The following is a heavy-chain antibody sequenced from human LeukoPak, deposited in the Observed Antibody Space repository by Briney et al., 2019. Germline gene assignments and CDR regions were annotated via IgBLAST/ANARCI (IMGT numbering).Heavy chain of an antibody. CDR2: ISYDGSNK. Sequence: PGGSLRLSCAASGFTFSSYAMHWVRQAPGKGLEWVAVISYDGSNKYYADSVKGRFTISRDNSKNTLYLQMNSLRAEDTAVYYCARAPDYGDYYFDYWGQGTLVTVSS. CDR1: GFTFSSYA. D-gene: IGHD4-17*01. CDR3: ARAPDYGDYYFDY. V-gene: IGHV3-30-3*01. J-gene: IGHJ4*02.